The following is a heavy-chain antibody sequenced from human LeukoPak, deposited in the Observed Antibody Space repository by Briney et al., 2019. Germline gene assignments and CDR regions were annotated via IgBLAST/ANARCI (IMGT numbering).Heavy chain of an antibody. CDR3: ARQRGGLRRYLYFDL. CDR2: IQRSGSP. D-gene: IGHD5-12*01. Sequence: KPSETLSLTCTVSGGSISSYYWSWIRQPPGKGLEWIGEIQRSGSPNYNPSLTSRVTVSVDTSKNQFSLTLSSVTAADTAVYYCARQRGGLRRYLYFDLWGRGTLVTVSS. V-gene: IGHV4-59*08. J-gene: IGHJ2*01. CDR1: GGSISSYY.